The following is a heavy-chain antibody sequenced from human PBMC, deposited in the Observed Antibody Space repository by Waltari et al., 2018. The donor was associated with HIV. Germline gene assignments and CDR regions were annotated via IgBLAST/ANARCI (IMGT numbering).Heavy chain of an antibody. V-gene: IGHV3-15*01. Sequence: EVQLVESGGGLVKPGGSLRLSCAASGFTFTNAWMSWVRQAPGKGREGVGSGKSETDGGTTDYAAPVKGRFTISRDDSKNTLYLQMNSLKTEDTAVYYCTTGDIVVVTDYWGQGTLVTVSS. CDR3: TTGDIVVVTDY. CDR1: GFTFTNAW. J-gene: IGHJ4*02. D-gene: IGHD2-21*02. CDR2: GKSETDGGTT.